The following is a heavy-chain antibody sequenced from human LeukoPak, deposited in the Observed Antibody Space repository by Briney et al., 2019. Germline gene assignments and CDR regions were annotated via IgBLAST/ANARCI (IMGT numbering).Heavy chain of an antibody. D-gene: IGHD6-19*01. CDR1: GFTFSSYA. CDR2: ISGSGGST. J-gene: IGHJ4*02. Sequence: GGSLRLSCAASGFTFSSYAMSWVRQAPGKGLEWVSAISGSGGSTYYADSVKGRFTISRDNSKNTLYLQMNSLRAEDTAVYYCAKVSIAVAGKVLYYFDYWGQGTLVTVSS. CDR3: AKVSIAVAGKVLYYFDY. V-gene: IGHV3-23*01.